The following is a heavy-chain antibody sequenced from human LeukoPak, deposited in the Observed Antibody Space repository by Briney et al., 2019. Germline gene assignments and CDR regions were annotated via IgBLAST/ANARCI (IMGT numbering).Heavy chain of an antibody. CDR2: MSGSGGST. J-gene: IGHJ4*02. Sequence: PGGSLRLSCVASGFTFTSYAMTWVRQAPGKGLEWVSTMSGSGGSTYHADSVKGRFTMSRDLSKNTLYLQMNSLTAEDTALYYCAKDRGHSSGWEYWGQGTLVTVSS. CDR1: GFTFTSYA. V-gene: IGHV3-23*01. CDR3: AKDRGHSSGWEY. D-gene: IGHD6-19*01.